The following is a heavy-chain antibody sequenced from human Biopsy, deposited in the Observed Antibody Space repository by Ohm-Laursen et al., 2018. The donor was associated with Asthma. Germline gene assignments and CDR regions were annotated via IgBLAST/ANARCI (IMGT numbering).Heavy chain of an antibody. V-gene: IGHV4-30-4*01. CDR1: GGSISSGAYY. CDR3: ARAAITGIRGWFDP. J-gene: IGHJ5*02. CDR2: IYYIGST. D-gene: IGHD1-20*01. Sequence: LSLTCTVSGGSISSGAYYWRWVRQPPGKGLEWIGYIYYIGSTYYNPSLKSRVTISADTSKNQFHLNLSSVTAADTAVYFCARAAITGIRGWFDPWGQGTTATVSS.